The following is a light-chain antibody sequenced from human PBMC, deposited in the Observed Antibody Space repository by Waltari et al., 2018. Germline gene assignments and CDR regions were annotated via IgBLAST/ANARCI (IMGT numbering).Light chain of an antibody. Sequence: QSVLTQPPSASGTPGQRVTISCSGSSSNIGSNYVYWYRQLPGTAPKLLIYRNKQRASGVPDRFSGSKSGTSAFLAISGLRSEDEAEYYCAAWDDSLSVVFGGGTKLTVL. CDR3: AAWDDSLSVV. CDR2: RNK. J-gene: IGLJ2*01. CDR1: SSNIGSNY. V-gene: IGLV1-47*01.